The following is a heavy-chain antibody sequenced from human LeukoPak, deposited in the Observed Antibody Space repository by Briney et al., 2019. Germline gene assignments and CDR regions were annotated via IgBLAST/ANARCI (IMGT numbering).Heavy chain of an antibody. CDR1: GGSIGSYY. D-gene: IGHD5-18*01. V-gene: IGHV4-59*08. CDR3: ARHKNTGYYYYGMDV. CDR2: IYYSGST. J-gene: IGHJ6*02. Sequence: SETLSLTCTVSGGSIGSYYWSLIRQPPGKGLEWIGYIYYSGSTNYNPSLKSRVTISVDTSKNQFSLKLSSVTAADTAVYYCARHKNTGYYYYGMDVWGQGTTVTVSS.